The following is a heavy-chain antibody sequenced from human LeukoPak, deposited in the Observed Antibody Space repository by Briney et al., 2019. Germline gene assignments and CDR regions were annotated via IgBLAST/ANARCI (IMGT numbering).Heavy chain of an antibody. CDR2: INPNSGGT. D-gene: IGHD3-10*01. CDR1: GYTFTGYY. V-gene: IGHV1-2*02. Sequence: ASVKVSCKASGYTFTGYYMHWVRQAPGQGLEWMGWINPNSGGTNYAQKFQGRVTMTRDTSISTAYMELSRLRSDDTAVYYCARDKYYGSGSYVYWGQGTLVTVSS. CDR3: ARDKYYGSGSYVY. J-gene: IGHJ4*02.